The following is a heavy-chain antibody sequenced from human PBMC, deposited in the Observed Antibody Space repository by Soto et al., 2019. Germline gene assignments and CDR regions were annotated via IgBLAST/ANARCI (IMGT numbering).Heavy chain of an antibody. CDR1: GFTFSSYS. Sequence: RLACAASGFTFSSYSMHWVRQAPGKGLEWVAVISYDGSNKYYADSVKGRFTISRDNSKNTLYLQMNSLRAEDTAVYYCAREDFXWGQVTTFTVS. CDR2: ISYDGSNK. J-gene: IGHJ6*02. V-gene: IGHV3-30-3*01. CDR3: AREDFX. D-gene: IGHD3-3*01.